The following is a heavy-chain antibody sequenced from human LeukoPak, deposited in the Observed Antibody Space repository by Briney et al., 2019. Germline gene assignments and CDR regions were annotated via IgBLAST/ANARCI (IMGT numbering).Heavy chain of an antibody. CDR2: IIPIFGTA. CDR3: ARVPPETYSSRPYWFDP. D-gene: IGHD6-13*01. J-gene: IGHJ5*02. Sequence: GASVKVSCKASGGTFSSYAISWVRQAPGQGLEWMGGIIPIFGTANYAQKFQGRVTITTDESTSTAYMELSSLRSEDTAVYYCARVPPETYSSRPYWFDPWSQGTLVTVSS. CDR1: GGTFSSYA. V-gene: IGHV1-69*05.